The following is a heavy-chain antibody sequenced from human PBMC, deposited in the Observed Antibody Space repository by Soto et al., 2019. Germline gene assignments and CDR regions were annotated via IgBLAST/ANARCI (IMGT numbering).Heavy chain of an antibody. CDR2: INRESGVT. D-gene: IGHD1-26*01. J-gene: IGHJ4*02. Sequence: QVQLVQSGAEVKKPGASVKVSCKTSGYTFTAYSMHWVRQAPGQGLEWMGCINRESGVTNYAQKFRGRVTRTGDTSMTTGYMERSRVRSDDTAVYYGAIEEGRGSYVVGFHYWGQGTLVTVSS. V-gene: IGHV1-2*02. CDR1: GYTFTAYS. CDR3: AIEEGRGSYVVGFHY.